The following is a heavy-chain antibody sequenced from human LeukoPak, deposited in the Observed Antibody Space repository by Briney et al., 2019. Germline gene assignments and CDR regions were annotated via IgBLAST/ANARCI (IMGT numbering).Heavy chain of an antibody. Sequence: SETLSLTCTVSGGSISSSSYYWGWIRQPPGKGLEWIGSIYSGGSTYYNPSLKSRVTISVDTSKNQFSLKLSSVTAADTAVYYCATNEWSGYYFEYWGQGTLVPVSS. CDR2: IYSGGST. CDR1: GGSISSSSYY. J-gene: IGHJ4*02. D-gene: IGHD3-3*01. V-gene: IGHV4-39*01. CDR3: ATNEWSGYYFEY.